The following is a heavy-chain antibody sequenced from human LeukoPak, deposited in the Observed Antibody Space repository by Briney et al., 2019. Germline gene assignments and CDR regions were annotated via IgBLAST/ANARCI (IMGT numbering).Heavy chain of an antibody. CDR3: ARHTNRIAAAVGYYYYYMDV. V-gene: IGHV5-51*01. Sequence: GESLKISCKGSGYSFTSYWIGWVRQMPGKGLEWMGIIYPGDSDTSYSPSFQGQVTISADKSIITAYLQWSSLKASDTAMYYCARHTNRIAAAVGYYYYYMDVWGKGTTVTVSS. CDR2: IYPGDSDT. CDR1: GYSFTSYW. J-gene: IGHJ6*03. D-gene: IGHD6-13*01.